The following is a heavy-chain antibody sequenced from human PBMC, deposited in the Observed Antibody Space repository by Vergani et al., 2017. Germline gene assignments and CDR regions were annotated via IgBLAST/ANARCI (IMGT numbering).Heavy chain of an antibody. V-gene: IGHV3-11*04. CDR2: MSSGDSI. J-gene: IGHJ6*02. CDR3: ARETDTGSSVSYNYYAMDV. D-gene: IGHD3-9*01. Sequence: QVQLVESGGGVVQRGGSLRLSCAASGFTFSDHYMSWVRQAPGKGLEWISYMSSGDSIYYADSVKGGFTVSRDNTKNTLYLQMNSLRAEDTAVYYCARETDTGSSVSYNYYAMDVWGQGTTVSVSS. CDR1: GFTFSDHY.